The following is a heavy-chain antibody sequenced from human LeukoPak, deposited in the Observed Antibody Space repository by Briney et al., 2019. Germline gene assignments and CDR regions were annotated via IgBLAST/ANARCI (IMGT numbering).Heavy chain of an antibody. Sequence: SETLSLTCTVSGGPTSSYYWSWIRQHPGKGLEWIGYIYYSGSTYYNPSLKSRVTISVDTSKNQFSLKLSSVTAADTAVYYCARDGLLYGMDVWGQGTTVTVSS. CDR2: IYYSGST. CDR3: ARDGLLYGMDV. CDR1: GGPTSSYY. J-gene: IGHJ6*02. V-gene: IGHV4-59*06. D-gene: IGHD5-24*01.